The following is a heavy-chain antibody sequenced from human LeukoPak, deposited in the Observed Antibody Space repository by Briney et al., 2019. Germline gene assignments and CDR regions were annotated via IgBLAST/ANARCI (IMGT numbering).Heavy chain of an antibody. CDR2: ISYDGSNK. V-gene: IGHV3-30-3*01. CDR3: ARGDIVVVPAAIPFDY. Sequence: GRSLRLSCAASGFTFSSYAMHWVRQAPGKGLEWVAVISYDGSNKYYADSVKGRFTISRDNSKNTLYLQMNSLRAEDTAVYYCARGDIVVVPAAIPFDYWGQGTLVTVSS. J-gene: IGHJ4*02. CDR1: GFTFSSYA. D-gene: IGHD2-2*01.